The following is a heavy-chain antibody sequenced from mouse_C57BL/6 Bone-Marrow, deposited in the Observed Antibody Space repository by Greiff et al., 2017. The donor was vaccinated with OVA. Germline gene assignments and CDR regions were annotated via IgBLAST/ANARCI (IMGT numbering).Heavy chain of an antibody. CDR1: GYTFTSYW. CDR2: IDPNSGGT. V-gene: IGHV1-72*01. J-gene: IGHJ1*03. Sequence: QVQLQQPGAELVKPGASVKLSCKASGYTFTSYWMHWVKQRPGRGLEWIGRIDPNSGGTKYNEKFKSKATLTVDKPSSTAYMQLSSLTSDDSAVYYCARGSGIAYGSSYWYFDVWGTGTTVTVSS. CDR3: ARGSGIAYGSSYWYFDV. D-gene: IGHD1-1*01.